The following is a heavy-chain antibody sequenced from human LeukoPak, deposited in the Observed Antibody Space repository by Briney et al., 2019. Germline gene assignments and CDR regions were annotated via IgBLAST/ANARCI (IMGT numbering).Heavy chain of an antibody. D-gene: IGHD3-22*01. Sequence: GGSLRLSCAASGFTFSSYAMHWVRQAPGKGLEWVAVISYDGSNKYYADSVKGRFTISRDNSKNTLYLQMNSLRAEDTAVYYCAKDYDSSGYYPYWGQGTLVTVSS. V-gene: IGHV3-30-3*01. CDR1: GFTFSSYA. CDR3: AKDYDSSGYYPY. CDR2: ISYDGSNK. J-gene: IGHJ4*02.